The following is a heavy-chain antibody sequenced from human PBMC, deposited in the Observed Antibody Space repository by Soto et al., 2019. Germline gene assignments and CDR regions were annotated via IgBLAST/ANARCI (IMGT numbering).Heavy chain of an antibody. Sequence: GGSLRLSCAAPGFTFSNAWMSWVRQAPGKGLEWVGRIKSKTDGGTTDYAAPVKGRFTISRDDSKNTLYLQMNSLKTEDTAVYYCTTGVVEATPLPTHAFDIWGQGKMVTVSS. CDR2: IKSKTDGGTT. CDR3: TTGVVEATPLPTHAFDI. V-gene: IGHV3-15*07. D-gene: IGHD2-15*01. CDR1: GFTFSNAW. J-gene: IGHJ3*02.